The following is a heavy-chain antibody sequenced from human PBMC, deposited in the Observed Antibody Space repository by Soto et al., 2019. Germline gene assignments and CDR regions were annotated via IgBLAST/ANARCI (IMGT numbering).Heavy chain of an antibody. CDR1: GFTFSSYA. J-gene: IGHJ6*03. CDR2: ISGGGGTT. Sequence: DVQLLESGGGLVQPGGSLRLSCAASGFTFSSYAMAWVRQAPGKGLEWVSVISGGGGTTYYAESVKGRFTISRDNSKKMLNLQMDSLRAEETAVYHCAKTLVNMVRGKYYNMDVWGKGTTVSVSS. V-gene: IGHV3-23*01. D-gene: IGHD3-10*01. CDR3: AKTLVNMVRGKYYNMDV.